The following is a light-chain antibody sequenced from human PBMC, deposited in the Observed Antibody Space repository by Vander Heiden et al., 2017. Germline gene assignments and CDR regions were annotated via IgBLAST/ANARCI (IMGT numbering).Light chain of an antibody. CDR1: QDISNY. V-gene: IGKV1-33*01. Sequence: EIPMTQSPSSLAASVGDRVTITCQASQDISNYLIWYQQKPGKAPKLLIYDAFNLETGVPSRFSGSGSGTDFTFTISSLQPEDIATYYCQQYDYLPLTFGGGTKVEIK. CDR2: DAF. J-gene: IGKJ4*01. CDR3: QQYDYLPLT.